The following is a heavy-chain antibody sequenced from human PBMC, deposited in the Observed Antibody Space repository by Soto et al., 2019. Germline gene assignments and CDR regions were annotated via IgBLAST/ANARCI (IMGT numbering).Heavy chain of an antibody. D-gene: IGHD1-26*01. Sequence: EVQLVESGGGLVQPGGSLRLSCAASGFTFSIYWMHWVRQAPGKGLVWVSRINGDGSSTSNAGPVKGRFTISRDNAKNTLYLEMNSLRAEDTAVYYCARESMWAPDYWGQGTLVAVSS. CDR1: GFTFSIYW. CDR3: ARESMWAPDY. J-gene: IGHJ4*02. V-gene: IGHV3-74*01. CDR2: INGDGSST.